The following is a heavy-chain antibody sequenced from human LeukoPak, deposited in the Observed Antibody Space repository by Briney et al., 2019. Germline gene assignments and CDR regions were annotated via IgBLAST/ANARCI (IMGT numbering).Heavy chain of an antibody. CDR2: IIPIFGTA. CDR3: ARDSITMVRGPYFDY. D-gene: IGHD3-10*01. Sequence: SVKVSCKASGGTFSSYAISWVRQAPGQGLEWMGGIIPIFGTANYAQKFQGRVTITADKSTSTAYMELSSLRSEDTAVYYCARDSITMVRGPYFDYWGQGTLVTVSS. CDR1: GGTFSSYA. J-gene: IGHJ4*02. V-gene: IGHV1-69*06.